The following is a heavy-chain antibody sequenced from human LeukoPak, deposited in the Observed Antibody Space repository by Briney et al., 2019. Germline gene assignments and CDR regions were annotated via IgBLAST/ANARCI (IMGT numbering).Heavy chain of an antibody. CDR1: GGSISSGDYY. CDR2: IYYSGST. Sequence: SETLSLTCTVSGGSISSGDYYWSWIRQPPGKGLEWIGYIYYSGSTYYNPSLKSRVTISVDTSKNQFSLKLSSVTAADTAVYYCAREPPGGYDFWSGYYTRLNYYYGMDVWGQGTTVTVCS. J-gene: IGHJ6*02. CDR3: AREPPGGYDFWSGYYTRLNYYYGMDV. V-gene: IGHV4-30-4*01. D-gene: IGHD3-3*01.